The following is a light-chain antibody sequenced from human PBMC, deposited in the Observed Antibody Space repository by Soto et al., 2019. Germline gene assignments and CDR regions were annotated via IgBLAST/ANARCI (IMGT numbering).Light chain of an antibody. CDR1: QSVSSEN. CDR2: GAS. V-gene: IGKV3-20*01. J-gene: IGKJ4*01. CDR3: QQYSSSPLT. Sequence: EIVMTQSPATLSSFPGDRVTLSCRASQSVSSENLAWYQQKPGQAPRLLIFGASSRATGIPERFSGSGSGTDFSLTISRLEPEDFAVYYCQQYSSSPLTFGGGTKVDIK.